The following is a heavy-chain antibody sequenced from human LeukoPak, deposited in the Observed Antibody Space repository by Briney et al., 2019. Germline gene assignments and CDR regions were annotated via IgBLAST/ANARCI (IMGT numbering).Heavy chain of an antibody. V-gene: IGHV1-8*01. CDR3: ARSSDLNGDPNFDY. CDR1: GYTFTSYD. J-gene: IGHJ4*02. D-gene: IGHD4-17*01. Sequence: ASVKVSCKASGYTFTSYDINWVRQATGQGLEWMGWMNPNSGNTGYAQKFQGRVTMTRNTSISTAYMELSSLRSEDTAVYYCARSSDLNGDPNFDYWGQGTLVTVSS. CDR2: MNPNSGNT.